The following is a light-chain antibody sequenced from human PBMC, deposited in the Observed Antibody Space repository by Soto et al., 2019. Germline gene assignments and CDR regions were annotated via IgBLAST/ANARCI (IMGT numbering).Light chain of an antibody. CDR2: GAS. CDR1: QSVSSSY. Sequence: EIVLTQSPGTLSLSPGERATLSCRASQSVSSSYLAWYQQKPGQAPRLLIYGASSRATGIPDRFSGSGSGTDFTPTTTRLGPEVFEVYYGNKYGTPPTWPFGQGTRGEI. V-gene: IGKV3-20*01. CDR3: NKYGTPPTWP. J-gene: IGKJ1*01.